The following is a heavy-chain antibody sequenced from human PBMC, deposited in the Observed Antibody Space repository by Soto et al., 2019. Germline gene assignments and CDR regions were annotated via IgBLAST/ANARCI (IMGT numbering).Heavy chain of an antibody. CDR1: RFTFVSYA. J-gene: IGHJ3*01. CDR2: ISPDGSDT. CDR3: ARDGGSPGNYYSASDL. Sequence: GSLRLSCAGSRFTFVSYAIRCFRHSAFKWLEWVSVISPDGSDTFYAESVKGRFTISRDNSKNTMYVQMNSPRPEDTAIYYCARDGGSPGNYYSASDLWGQGTMVTVSS. V-gene: IGHV3-30*04. D-gene: IGHD1-26*01.